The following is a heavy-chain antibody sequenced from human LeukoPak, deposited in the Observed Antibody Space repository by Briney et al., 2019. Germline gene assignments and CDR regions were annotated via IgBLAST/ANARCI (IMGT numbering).Heavy chain of an antibody. D-gene: IGHD6-19*01. CDR2: ISYDGSNK. V-gene: IGHV3-30*04. J-gene: IGHJ4*02. CDR1: GFTFSSYA. Sequence: GGSLRLSCAASGFTFSSYAMHWVRQAPGKGLEWVAVISYDGSNKYYADSVKGRFTNSRDNSKNTLYLQMNSLRAEDTAVYYCARGVAGDYFDYWGQGTLVTVSS. CDR3: ARGVAGDYFDY.